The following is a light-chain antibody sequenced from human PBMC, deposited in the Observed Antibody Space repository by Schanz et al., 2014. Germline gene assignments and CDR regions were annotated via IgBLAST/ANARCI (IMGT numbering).Light chain of an antibody. J-gene: IGKJ2*01. V-gene: IGKV1-6*01. CDR3: LQDYNYPHT. CDR2: GAS. CDR1: QDIRND. Sequence: IQVTQSPSSLSASVGDRVTIACRASQDIRNDLGWYQQKPGTAPKLLIYGASRLPSGVPSRFSGSGSGTDFTLTISTLQPEDFATYYCLQDYNYPHTFGQGTKLEIK.